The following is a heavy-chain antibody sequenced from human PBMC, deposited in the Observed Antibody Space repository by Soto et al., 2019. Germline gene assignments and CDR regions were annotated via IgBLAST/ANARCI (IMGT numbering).Heavy chain of an antibody. V-gene: IGHV3-23*01. CDR3: ARWSYLDY. Sequence: EVQLLESGGGLVQPGGSLRLPCAASGFSFSSYAMSWVRQAPGKGLEWVSTISGSDGKTFYADSVKGRFSISRDTSDNMLYLQMNSLRDDDTAVYYCARWSYLDYWGQGARVTVSS. J-gene: IGHJ4*02. D-gene: IGHD3-3*01. CDR2: ISGSDGKT. CDR1: GFSFSSYA.